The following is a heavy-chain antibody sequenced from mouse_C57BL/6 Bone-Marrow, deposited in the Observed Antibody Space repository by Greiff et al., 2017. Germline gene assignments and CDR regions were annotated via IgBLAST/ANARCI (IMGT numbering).Heavy chain of an antibody. CDR1: GYTFTNYW. J-gene: IGHJ4*01. Sequence: QVQLQQSGAELVRPGTSVKMSCKASGYTFTNYWIGWAKQRPGHGLEWIGDIYPGGGYTNYNEKFKGKATLTADKSSSTAYMQFSSLTSEDSAIYYCARGNYDAMDDWGQGTSVTVSS. V-gene: IGHV1-63*01. D-gene: IGHD2-1*01. CDR3: ARGNYDAMDD. CDR2: IYPGGGYT.